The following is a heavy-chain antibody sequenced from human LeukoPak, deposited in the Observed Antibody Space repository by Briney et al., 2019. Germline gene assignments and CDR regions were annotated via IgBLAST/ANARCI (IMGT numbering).Heavy chain of an antibody. CDR2: IYYSGST. Sequence: SETLSLTCTVSGGSISSYYWSWIRQPPGKGLEWVGYIYYSGSTNYNPSLKSRVPISVDTSKNKFSLKLSSVTAADTAVYYCARSILHSGGSCCWYYFDYWGQGTLVTVSS. J-gene: IGHJ4*02. CDR3: ARSILHSGGSCCWYYFDY. D-gene: IGHD2-15*01. V-gene: IGHV4-59*01. CDR1: GGSISSYY.